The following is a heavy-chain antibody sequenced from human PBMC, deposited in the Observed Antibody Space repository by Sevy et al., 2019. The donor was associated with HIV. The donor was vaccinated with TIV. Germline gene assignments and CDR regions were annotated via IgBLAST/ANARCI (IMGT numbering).Heavy chain of an antibody. CDR1: GYTFISYA. Sequence: ASVKVSCKASGYTFISYAIHWVRQAPGQGLQWMGWINAAGGNTKYSLNFQGRVTFSTDTSANTAYMELSSLRSEDTAVYYCARRGTGLDYYYGMDVWGQGTTVTISS. V-gene: IGHV1-3*01. D-gene: IGHD1-1*01. CDR3: ARRGTGLDYYYGMDV. CDR2: INAAGGNT. J-gene: IGHJ6*02.